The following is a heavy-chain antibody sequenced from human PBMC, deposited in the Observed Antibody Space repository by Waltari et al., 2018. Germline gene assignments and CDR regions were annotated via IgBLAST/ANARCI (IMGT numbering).Heavy chain of an antibody. CDR1: GGSFSDYY. J-gene: IGHJ2*01. D-gene: IGHD2-21*02. V-gene: IGHV4-34*01. Sequence: QVQLQQWGAGLLKPSETLSLTCAVYGGSFSDYYWTWVRQPPGKGLEWIGEIHLSRGANSHPSLTSRVTMSLDTSRNQFSLKLTSVTAADTAVYYCARYGGGDSVWYFNLWGRGTLVTVSS. CDR2: IHLSRGA. CDR3: ARYGGGDSVWYFNL.